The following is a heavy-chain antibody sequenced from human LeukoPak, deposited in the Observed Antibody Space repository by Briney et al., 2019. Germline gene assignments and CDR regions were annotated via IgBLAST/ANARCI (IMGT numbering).Heavy chain of an antibody. CDR3: ARDRYYDFWSGYYFRYFYYYYMDV. J-gene: IGHJ6*03. Sequence: ASVKVSCKASGYTFTGYYMHWVRQAPGQGLEWMGWINPNSGGTNHAQKFQGRVTMTRDTSISTAYMELSRLRPDDTAVYYCARDRYYDFWSGYYFRYFYYYYMDVWGKGTTVTVSS. D-gene: IGHD3-3*01. CDR2: INPNSGGT. CDR1: GYTFTGYY. V-gene: IGHV1-2*02.